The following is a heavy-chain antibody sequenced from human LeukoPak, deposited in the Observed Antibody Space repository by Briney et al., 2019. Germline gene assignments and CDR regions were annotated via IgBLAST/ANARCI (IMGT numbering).Heavy chain of an antibody. J-gene: IGHJ5*01. Sequence: GGSVRLSCAASVFTFSSYPMHWVRQAPGKGLEYVLAISSIGGSTYYAKAVKSRFSTSRDNNTNTLYFQKGSLRGAETAVFYCGGEEGVDAFYSWGQGTLVTVSS. V-gene: IGHV3-64*01. CDR1: VFTFSSYP. CDR2: ISSIGGST. D-gene: IGHD2-15*01. CDR3: GGEEGVDAFYS.